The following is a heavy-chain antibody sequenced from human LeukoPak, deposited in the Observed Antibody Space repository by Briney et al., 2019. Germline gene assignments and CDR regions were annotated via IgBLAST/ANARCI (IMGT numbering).Heavy chain of an antibody. D-gene: IGHD5-12*01. CDR1: GGSISSGSYY. J-gene: IGHJ4*02. V-gene: IGHV4-61*01. Sequence: SETLSLTCTVSGGSISSGSYYWSWIRQPPGKGLEWIGYIYYSGSTNYNPSLKSRVTISVDTSKNQFSLKLSSVTAADTAVYYCANGGYSGYEADYWGQGTLVTVSS. CDR3: ANGGYSGYEADY. CDR2: IYYSGST.